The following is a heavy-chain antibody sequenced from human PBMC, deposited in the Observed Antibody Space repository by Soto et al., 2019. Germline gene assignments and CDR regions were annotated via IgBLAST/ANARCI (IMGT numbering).Heavy chain of an antibody. D-gene: IGHD3-22*01. Sequence: QVQLQESRAGLVKPSQTLSLTCTVSGGAISSGGYYWSWIRQPPGKGLEWIGYIYYSGSTYSNPCLKSRVTISVDTSKNQFSLKLSSVTAGDTAGYYLARVGYYAGSGFNAFNIWGQGPMVTVSS. CDR1: GGAISSGGYY. V-gene: IGHV4-31*03. CDR3: ARVGYYAGSGFNAFNI. J-gene: IGHJ3*02. CDR2: IYYSGST.